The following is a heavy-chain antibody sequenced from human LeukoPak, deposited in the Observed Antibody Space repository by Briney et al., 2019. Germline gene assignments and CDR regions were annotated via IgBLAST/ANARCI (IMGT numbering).Heavy chain of an antibody. V-gene: IGHV3-7*01. Sequence: TGGSLRLSCAASGFTFSNSWMSWVRQAPGKGLEWVATIKPDGSAQYYVDSVKGRFTISRDNAKNSLFLQFNSLRAEDTAVYYCARTPLTYYYDSSGYPYYFDYWGQGTLVTVSS. CDR1: GFTFSNSW. J-gene: IGHJ4*02. CDR3: ARTPLTYYYDSSGYPYYFDY. CDR2: IKPDGSAQ. D-gene: IGHD3-22*01.